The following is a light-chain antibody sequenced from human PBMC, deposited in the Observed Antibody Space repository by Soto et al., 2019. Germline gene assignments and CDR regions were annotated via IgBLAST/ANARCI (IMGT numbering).Light chain of an antibody. Sequence: EKLMSQSPATLSVSPGERVTLSCRASQNIHNHMSWFLQKPGQTPRLLIYGASTRATGIPARFSGSGSGTEFTLTISYLRPEDSAVHYCQQYVSSPRTFGQGTKVDIK. V-gene: IGKV3D-15*01. CDR3: QQYVSSPRT. CDR2: GAS. CDR1: QNIHNH. J-gene: IGKJ1*01.